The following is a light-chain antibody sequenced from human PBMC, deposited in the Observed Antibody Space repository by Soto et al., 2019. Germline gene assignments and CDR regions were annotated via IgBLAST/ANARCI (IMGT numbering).Light chain of an antibody. CDR1: SSDVGGYNY. V-gene: IGLV2-14*03. J-gene: IGLJ1*01. Sequence: QSVLTQPASVSGSPGQSITISCNGTSSDVGGYNYVSWYQHHPGKAPKLIIYDVSNRPSGVSIRFSGSKSDNTASLTISGPQPEDEADYHCSSYTTSNTRQIVFGTGTKVTVL. CDR2: DVS. CDR3: SSYTTSNTRQIV.